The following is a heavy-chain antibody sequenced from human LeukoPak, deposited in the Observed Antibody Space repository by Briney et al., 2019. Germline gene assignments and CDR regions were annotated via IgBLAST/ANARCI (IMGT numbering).Heavy chain of an antibody. D-gene: IGHD3-10*01. CDR3: AKDLGELLWFGELFSVFDY. CDR1: GFTFSSYA. J-gene: IGHJ4*02. V-gene: IGHV3-23*01. CDR2: ISGSGGST. Sequence: PGGSLRLSCAASGFTFSSYAMSWVRQAPGKGLEWVSAISGSGGSTYYADSVKGRFTISRDNSKNTLYLQMNSLRAEDTAVYYCAKDLGELLWFGELFSVFDYWGQGTLVTVSS.